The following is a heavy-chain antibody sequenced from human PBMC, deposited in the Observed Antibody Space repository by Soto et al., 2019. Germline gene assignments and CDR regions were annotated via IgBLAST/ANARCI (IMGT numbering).Heavy chain of an antibody. CDR3: ARDRGGNYYDSSGYYYSLGFYFDY. J-gene: IGHJ4*02. V-gene: IGHV3-33*01. D-gene: IGHD3-22*01. CDR1: GFTFSSYG. Sequence: QVQLVESGGGVVQPGRSLRLSCAASGFTFSSYGMHWVRQAPGKGLEWVAVIWYDGSNKYYADSVKGRFTISRDNSKNTLYLQMTSLRAEDTAVYYCARDRGGNYYDSSGYYYSLGFYFDYWGQGTLVTVSS. CDR2: IWYDGSNK.